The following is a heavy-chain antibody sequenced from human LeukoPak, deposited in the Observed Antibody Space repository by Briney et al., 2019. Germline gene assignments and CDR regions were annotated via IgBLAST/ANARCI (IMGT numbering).Heavy chain of an antibody. Sequence: PGRSLRLSCAASGFTFDDYAMHWVRQAPGKGLEWGSGISWNSGSIGYADSVKGRFTISRDNAKNSLYLQMNSLRAEDTALYYCAKGRSRGYSYGFIFPWGQGTLVTVSS. D-gene: IGHD5-18*01. CDR2: ISWNSGSI. J-gene: IGHJ5*02. CDR1: GFTFDDYA. V-gene: IGHV3-9*01. CDR3: AKGRSRGYSYGFIFP.